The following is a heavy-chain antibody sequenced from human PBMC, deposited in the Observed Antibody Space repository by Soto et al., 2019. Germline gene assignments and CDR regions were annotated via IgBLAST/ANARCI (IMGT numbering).Heavy chain of an antibody. Sequence: PSETLCLTFNVSGGSINTSRSYWAWIRQPPGKGLEWLANIFYSGSTYYNPSLASRVTVSVDTSKNEFSLKLRSVTAADTAVYYCARQPTTGDTDLWFDPWGQGTLVTVSS. CDR1: GGSINTSRSY. CDR2: IFYSGST. V-gene: IGHV4-39*01. CDR3: ARQPTTGDTDLWFDP. D-gene: IGHD2-21*01. J-gene: IGHJ5*02.